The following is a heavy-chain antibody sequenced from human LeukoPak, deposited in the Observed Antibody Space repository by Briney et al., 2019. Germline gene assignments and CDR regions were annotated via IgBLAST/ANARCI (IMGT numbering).Heavy chain of an antibody. CDR2: IYPGDSDT. D-gene: IGHD2-15*01. Sequence: GESLKISCKGSGYSFTSYWIGWVRQMPGKGLEWMGIIYPGDSDTRYSPSFQGQVTISADKSISTAYLQWSSLKASDTATYYCARGLGYCSGGSCYLFDYWGQGTLVTVSS. CDR1: GYSFTSYW. J-gene: IGHJ4*02. CDR3: ARGLGYCSGGSCYLFDY. V-gene: IGHV5-51*01.